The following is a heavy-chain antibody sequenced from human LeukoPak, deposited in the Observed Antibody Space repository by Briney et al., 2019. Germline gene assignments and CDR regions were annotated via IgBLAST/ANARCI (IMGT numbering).Heavy chain of an antibody. CDR3: ARGFTSAVNWFDR. V-gene: IGHV4-4*07. CDR2: IYTSGST. J-gene: IGHJ5*02. CDR1: GGSISGHY. D-gene: IGHD2-2*01. Sequence: PSETLSLTCTVSGGSISGHYLSWIRQPAGEGLEWIGRIYTSGSTNYNPSLKSRVTMSIDTPKDQFSLNLTSVTAADTAVYYRARGFTSAVNWFDRWGQGTLVTVSS.